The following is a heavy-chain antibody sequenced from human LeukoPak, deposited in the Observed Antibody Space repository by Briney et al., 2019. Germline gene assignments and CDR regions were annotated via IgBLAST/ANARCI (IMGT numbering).Heavy chain of an antibody. CDR1: GFTFSTYE. Sequence: GGSLRLSCAASGFTFSTYEMNWVRQAPGKGLEWVSYISSSGSTIYYADSVKGRFTISRDNAKNSLFLQMNSLRAEDTAVYYCARVLRYCSGGNCYSGGLGYMDVWGKGTTVTISS. J-gene: IGHJ6*03. V-gene: IGHV3-48*03. CDR2: ISSSGSTI. CDR3: ARVLRYCSGGNCYSGGLGYMDV. D-gene: IGHD2-15*01.